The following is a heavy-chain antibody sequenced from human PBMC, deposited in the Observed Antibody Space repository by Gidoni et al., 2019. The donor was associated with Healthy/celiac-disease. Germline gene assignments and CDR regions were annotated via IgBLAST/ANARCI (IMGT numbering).Heavy chain of an antibody. CDR2: ISSSSSTI. V-gene: IGHV3-48*02. D-gene: IGHD3-22*01. J-gene: IGHJ4*02. CDR3: AREAPITMIVVVIEYYFDY. CDR1: GFTFSSYI. Sequence: EVQLVESGGGLVQPGGSLRLSCAASGFTFSSYIMSWVRQAPGKGLEWVSYISSSSSTIYYADSVKGRFTISRDNAKNSLYLQMNSLRDEDTAVYYCAREAPITMIVVVIEYYFDYWGQGTLVTVSS.